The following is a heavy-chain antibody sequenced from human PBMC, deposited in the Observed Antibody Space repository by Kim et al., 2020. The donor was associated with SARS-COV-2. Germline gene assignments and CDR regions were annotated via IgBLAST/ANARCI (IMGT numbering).Heavy chain of an antibody. CDR3: ARDHRGAAAVWFDP. Sequence: NPSLKSRVTISVDTAKNQFSLKLTSVTAADTAVYYCARDHRGAAAVWFDPWGQGSLVSVSS. V-gene: IGHV4-39*07. J-gene: IGHJ5*02. D-gene: IGHD6-13*01.